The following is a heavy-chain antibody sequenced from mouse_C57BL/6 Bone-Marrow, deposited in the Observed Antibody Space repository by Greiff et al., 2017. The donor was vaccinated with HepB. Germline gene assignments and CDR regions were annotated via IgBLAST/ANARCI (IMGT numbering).Heavy chain of an antibody. CDR2: FTMYSDAT. CDR1: YFAFMASA. CDR3: ARFYYYGPYAMDY. Sequence: LVESGAELVRPGSSVKLSCKDSYFAFMASAMHWVKQRPGHGLEWIGSFTMYSDATEYSENFKGKATLTANTSSSTAYMELSSLTSEDSAVYYCARFYYYGPYAMDYWGQGTSVTVSS. V-gene: IGHV1-49*01. D-gene: IGHD1-1*01. J-gene: IGHJ4*01.